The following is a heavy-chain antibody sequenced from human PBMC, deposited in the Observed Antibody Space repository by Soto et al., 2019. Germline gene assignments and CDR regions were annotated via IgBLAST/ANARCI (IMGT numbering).Heavy chain of an antibody. CDR1: GYTFSTYG. D-gene: IGHD1-1*01. V-gene: IGHV1-18*01. J-gene: IGHJ5*02. Sequence: QVQLVQSGAEVKKPGASVKVSCKASGYTFSTYGFSWVRQAPGQGLEWMGWIGADNGDTNYAQNFQGRVTMTTDTSTTTSYMELRSLTSDVTAVYFCARDWKGAEGFEPWGQGTLVTVSS. CDR2: IGADNGDT. CDR3: ARDWKGAEGFEP.